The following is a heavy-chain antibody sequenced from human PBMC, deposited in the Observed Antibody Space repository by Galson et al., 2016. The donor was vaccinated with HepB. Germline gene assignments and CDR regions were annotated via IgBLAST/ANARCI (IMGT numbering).Heavy chain of an antibody. D-gene: IGHD6-19*01. CDR1: GFTFSSYG. CDR2: IWFDGSNE. Sequence: SLRLSCAASGFTFSSYGMHWVRQAPGKGPEWVAVIWFDGSNENYADSVKGRFTISRDNSKNMVYLRMNSLRAEDTAMYYCAKDRWLGTSWSDPWGQGPLVTVAS. CDR3: AKDRWLGTSWSDP. V-gene: IGHV3-33*03. J-gene: IGHJ5*02.